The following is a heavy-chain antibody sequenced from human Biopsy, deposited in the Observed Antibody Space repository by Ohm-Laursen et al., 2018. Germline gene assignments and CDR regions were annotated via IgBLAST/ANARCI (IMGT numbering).Heavy chain of an antibody. CDR1: GGSISGYY. V-gene: IGHV4-34*01. CDR2: INHRGYT. J-gene: IGHJ4*01. Sequence: SDTLSLTWAVSGGSISGYYWSWIRQPPGKGLEWIGEINHRGYTDYNASLKGRASISVDTSKNQLSLNLTSVTAADTAVFYCARSGQWARYYFDYWGHGTLVTVSP. CDR3: ARSGQWARYYFDY. D-gene: IGHD6-19*01.